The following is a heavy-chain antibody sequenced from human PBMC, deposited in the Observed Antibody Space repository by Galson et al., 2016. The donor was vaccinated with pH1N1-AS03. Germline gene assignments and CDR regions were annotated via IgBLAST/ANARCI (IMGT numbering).Heavy chain of an antibody. Sequence: DNVTCTASEYIFSRYYMHWMRQASRQGPGWMGVRGPTIGSRAYAPKFQGRVNMTRDTATTTAYMELRSLRSDDTAVYYCATYGSGSRGGFDYWGQGALNTVSS. CDR1: EYIFSRYY. D-gene: IGHD3-10*01. CDR3: ATYGSGSRGGFDY. J-gene: IGHJ4*02. CDR2: RGPTIGSR. V-gene: IGHV1-46*01.